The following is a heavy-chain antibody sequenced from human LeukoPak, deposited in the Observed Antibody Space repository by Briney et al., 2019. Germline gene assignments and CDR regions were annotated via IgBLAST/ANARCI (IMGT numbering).Heavy chain of an antibody. V-gene: IGHV3-7*03. CDR1: GFTFNAYW. J-gene: IGHJ2*01. CDR3: ARRYFDL. Sequence: GGSLRLSCAGSGFTFNAYWMQWVRQAPGKGLEWVANIKQDGSEKHYVDSVKGRFTISRDNAKNSLYLQMNNLRAEDTAVYYCARRYFDLWGRGTLVTVSS. CDR2: IKQDGSEK.